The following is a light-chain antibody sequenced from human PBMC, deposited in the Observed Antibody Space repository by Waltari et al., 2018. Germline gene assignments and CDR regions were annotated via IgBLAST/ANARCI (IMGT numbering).Light chain of an antibody. CDR2: AAS. V-gene: IGKV1-9*01. CDR3: QQLNSFPLT. J-gene: IGKJ4*01. Sequence: DIQLTQSPSFMSASVGDRVTITCRASQGISSNLAWFQQKPGKAPKLLIYAASTWQSGVPSRFSGSRSGTEFTLTSSSQQPEDFATYYCQQLNSFPLTFGGGTKVEIK. CDR1: QGISSN.